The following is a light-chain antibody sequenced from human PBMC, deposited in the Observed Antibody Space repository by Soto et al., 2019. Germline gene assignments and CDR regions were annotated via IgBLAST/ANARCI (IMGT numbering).Light chain of an antibody. V-gene: IGKV3-20*01. CDR1: QSVSSSY. J-gene: IGKJ1*01. CDR2: GAS. CDR3: QKYGSSPGT. Sequence: EIVLTQSPGTLSLSPGERATLSCRASQSVSSSYLAWYQQKPGQAPRLLIYGASSRATGIPDRFSGSGSGTDFTLTISRLEPEDFAVYYCQKYGSSPGTFGQGTKEEIK.